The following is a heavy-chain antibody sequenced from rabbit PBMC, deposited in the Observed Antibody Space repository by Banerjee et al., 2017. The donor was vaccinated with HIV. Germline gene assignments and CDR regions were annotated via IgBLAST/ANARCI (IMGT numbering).Heavy chain of an antibody. CDR1: GFSFSSSYY. CDR3: ARAPGYAGYGYL. CDR2: IYAGSSGST. Sequence: QSLEESGGDLVKPGASLTLTCTASGFSFSSSYYMCWVRQAPGKGLEWIACIYAGSSGSTYYASWAKGRFTISKTSSTTVTLQMTSLTAADTATYFCARAPGYAGYGYLWGQGTLVTVS. D-gene: IGHD8-1*01. V-gene: IGHV1S40*01. J-gene: IGHJ3*01.